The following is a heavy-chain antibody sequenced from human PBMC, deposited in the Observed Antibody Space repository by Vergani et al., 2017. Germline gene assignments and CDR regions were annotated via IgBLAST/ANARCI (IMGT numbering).Heavy chain of an antibody. Sequence: QVQLQQWGAGLLKPSETLSLTCAVYGGSFSDYYWSWIRQPPWKGLEWIGEINHSGSTNNNPSLKSRVTTSLDTSTNQFSLKLSSVTAADTAVYSCARSFTIFGVALTVWGKGTTVTVSS. J-gene: IGHJ6*04. CDR2: INHSGST. CDR3: ARSFTIFGVALTV. CDR1: GGSFSDYY. D-gene: IGHD3-3*01. V-gene: IGHV4-34*01.